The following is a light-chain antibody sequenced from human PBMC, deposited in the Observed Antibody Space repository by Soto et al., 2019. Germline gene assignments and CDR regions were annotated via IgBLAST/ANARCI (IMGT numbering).Light chain of an antibody. CDR2: EVT. CDR1: SNDVGTYNF. J-gene: IGLJ1*01. Sequence: QSALTQPASVSGAPGQSITISCTGTSNDVGTYNFVSWYQLHPGKAPQLMIYEVTKRPSGVSSRFSGSKSGNTASLTISGRQAEDEADYYCSSYTFTTTLEVVFGRGTKVTVL. CDR3: SSYTFTTTLEVV. V-gene: IGLV2-14*01.